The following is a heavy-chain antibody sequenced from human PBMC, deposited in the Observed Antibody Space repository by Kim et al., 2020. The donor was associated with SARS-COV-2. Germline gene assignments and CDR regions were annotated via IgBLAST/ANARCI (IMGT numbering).Heavy chain of an antibody. J-gene: IGHJ4*02. CDR3: AAVYSSSLLPFDY. V-gene: IGHV1-69*01. Sequence: YARKFQGRVPITADESTSTAYMELSSLRSEDTAVYYCAAVYSSSLLPFDYWGQGTLVTVSS. D-gene: IGHD6-6*01.